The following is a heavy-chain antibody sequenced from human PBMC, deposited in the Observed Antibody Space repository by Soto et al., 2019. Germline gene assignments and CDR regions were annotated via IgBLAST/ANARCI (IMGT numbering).Heavy chain of an antibody. V-gene: IGHV4-59*01. CDR3: ARGPPTSAFDY. CDR2: IYYSGST. J-gene: IGHJ4*02. Sequence: SETLSLTCTVSGGSISSYYWSWIRQPPGKGLEWIGYIYYSGSTNYNPSLKSRVTISVDTSKNQFSLKLSSVTAADTAVYYCARGPPTSAFDYWGQGTLVTVSS. CDR1: GGSISSYY.